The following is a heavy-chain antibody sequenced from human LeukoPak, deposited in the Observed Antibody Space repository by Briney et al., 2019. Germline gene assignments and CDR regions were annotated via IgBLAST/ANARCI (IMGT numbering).Heavy chain of an antibody. D-gene: IGHD2/OR15-2a*01. CDR2: ISPDGSSA. CDR3: ARVSFCPRCHFDY. Sequence: GGSLRLSCAASGFCFSSYWMHWVRQAPGKGLVWVARISPDGSSALSADSVRGRFTISRDNADNTLYLQLKRLRAEDTAVYYCARVSFCPRCHFDYWGQGTLVTVSS. V-gene: IGHV3-74*03. CDR1: GFCFSSYW. J-gene: IGHJ4*02.